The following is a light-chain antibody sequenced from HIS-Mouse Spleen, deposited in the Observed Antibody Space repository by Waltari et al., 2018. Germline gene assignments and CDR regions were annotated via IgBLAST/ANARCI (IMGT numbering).Light chain of an antibody. J-gene: IGLJ1*01. CDR1: SSDVGRYNL. Sequence: QSALTQPASVSGSPGQSITISCTGTSSDVGRYNLVPWYQQHPGKAPKLMIYEGSKRPSGVSNRFSGSKSGNTASLTISGLQAEDEADYYCCSYAGSSNYVFGTGTKVTVL. V-gene: IGLV2-23*01. CDR3: CSYAGSSNYV. CDR2: EGS.